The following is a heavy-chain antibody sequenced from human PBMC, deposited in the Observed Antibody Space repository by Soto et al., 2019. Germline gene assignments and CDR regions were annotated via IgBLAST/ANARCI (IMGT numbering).Heavy chain of an antibody. J-gene: IGHJ4*02. CDR1: GGTFSSYA. D-gene: IGHD3-3*01. CDR3: ARGFTYYDFWSGPYFDY. V-gene: IGHV1-69*01. CDR2: IIPIFGTA. Sequence: QVQLVQSGAEVKKPGSSVKVSCKASGGTFSSYAISWVRQAPGQGLEWMGGIIPIFGTANYAQKFQGRVTITADESTSTAYMELSSLRYEDTAVYYCARGFTYYDFWSGPYFDYWGQGTLVTVSS.